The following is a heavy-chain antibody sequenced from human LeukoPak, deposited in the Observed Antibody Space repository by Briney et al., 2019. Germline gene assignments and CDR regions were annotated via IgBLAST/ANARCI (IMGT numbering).Heavy chain of an antibody. CDR3: AKDGYYGSGTYPDY. CDR2: ISYDGTNK. V-gene: IGHV3-30*18. Sequence: GGSLRLSCAASGFTFSSYGMNWVRQAPGKGLEWVAVISYDGTNKFYVDSLRGRFTISRDNSRNTLYLQMNSLRAEDTAVYYCAKDGYYGSGTYPDYWGQGTLVTVSS. CDR1: GFTFSSYG. J-gene: IGHJ4*02. D-gene: IGHD3-10*01.